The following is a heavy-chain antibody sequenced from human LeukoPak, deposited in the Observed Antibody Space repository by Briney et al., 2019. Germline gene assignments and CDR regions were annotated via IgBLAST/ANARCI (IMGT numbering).Heavy chain of an antibody. V-gene: IGHV1-2*02. D-gene: IGHD3-10*01. CDR3: ARRTGSGPFDP. CDR1: GYTFTGYC. Sequence: ASVKVSCKASGYTFTGYCMHWVRQAPGQGLEWMGWINPNSGGTNYAQKFQGRVTMTRDTSISTAYMGLSRLRSDDTAVYYCARRTGSGPFDPWGQGTLVTVSS. CDR2: INPNSGGT. J-gene: IGHJ5*02.